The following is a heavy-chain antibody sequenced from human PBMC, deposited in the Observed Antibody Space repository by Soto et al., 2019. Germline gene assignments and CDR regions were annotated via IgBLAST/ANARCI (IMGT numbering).Heavy chain of an antibody. CDR3: ARAAIVATFYGMDV. V-gene: IGHV3-30-3*01. CDR1: GFTFSSYA. Sequence: HVQLVESGGGVVQPGRSLRLSCVASGFTFSSYAMHWVRQAPGKGLEWVAVISYDGSNKYYADSVKGRFTISRDNSKNTLYLQMNSLRAVGTAVYYSARAAIVATFYGMDVCGQGTTVTVSS. D-gene: IGHD5-12*01. CDR2: ISYDGSNK. J-gene: IGHJ6*02.